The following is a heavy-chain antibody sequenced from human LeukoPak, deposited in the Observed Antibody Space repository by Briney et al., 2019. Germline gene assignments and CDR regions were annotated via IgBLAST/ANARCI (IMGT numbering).Heavy chain of an antibody. Sequence: ASVKVSCKAARYSFTTFHINWVRQAPGQGREWMGWVNPDTGNTGFAQKFQGRVTITQNSSVTTVYMELTSLTSEDTAIYYCARRGLVAGIYDLVYGFDLWGQGTMVTVSS. CDR3: ARRGLVAGIYDLVYGFDL. V-gene: IGHV1-8*03. CDR1: RYSFTTFH. D-gene: IGHD3/OR15-3a*01. J-gene: IGHJ3*01. CDR2: VNPDTGNT.